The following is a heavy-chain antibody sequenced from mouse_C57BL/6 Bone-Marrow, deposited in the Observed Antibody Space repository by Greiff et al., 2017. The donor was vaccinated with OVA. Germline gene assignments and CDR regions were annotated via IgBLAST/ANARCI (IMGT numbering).Heavy chain of an antibody. Sequence: LVESGAELVRPGASVKLSCTASGFNIKDDYMHWVKQRPEQGLEWIGWIDPENGDTEYASKFQGKATITADTSSNTAYLQLSSLTSEDTAVYYCTTYYGSSYGWYFDVWGTGTTVTVSS. V-gene: IGHV14-4*01. D-gene: IGHD1-1*01. CDR2: IDPENGDT. CDR3: TTYYGSSYGWYFDV. J-gene: IGHJ1*03. CDR1: GFNIKDDY.